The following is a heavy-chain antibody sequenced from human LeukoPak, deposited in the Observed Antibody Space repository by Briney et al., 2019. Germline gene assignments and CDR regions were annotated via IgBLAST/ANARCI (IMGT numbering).Heavy chain of an antibody. V-gene: IGHV3-11*01. J-gene: IGHJ4*02. Sequence: PGGSLRLSCAASGFTFSDYYMSWIRQAPGKGLEWVSYISSSSSTLSYADSVKGRFTISRDNAKNSLFLQMNSLRAEDTAVYYCAKDRAIVVVALDYWGQGTLVTVSS. D-gene: IGHD2-2*01. CDR1: GFTFSDYY. CDR3: AKDRAIVVVALDY. CDR2: ISSSSSTL.